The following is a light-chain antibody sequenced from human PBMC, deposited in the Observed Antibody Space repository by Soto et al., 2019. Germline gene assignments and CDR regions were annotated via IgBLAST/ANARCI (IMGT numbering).Light chain of an antibody. CDR3: QQYHDSPMNT. CDR1: QSVRCTF. J-gene: IGKJ2*01. CDR2: GAS. V-gene: IGKV3-20*01. Sequence: VLPQSPDTLSLSPGDRATLSCRASQSVRCTFLAWYQQKPVQAPRLLIYGASNRAAGIPERFSGSASGTEFTLTISRLEPDDSEVYYCQQYHDSPMNTFGQGTKLQIK.